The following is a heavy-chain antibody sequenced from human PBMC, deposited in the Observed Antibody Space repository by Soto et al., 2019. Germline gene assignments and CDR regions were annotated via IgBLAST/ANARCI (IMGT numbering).Heavy chain of an antibody. D-gene: IGHD5-18*01. J-gene: IGHJ4*02. CDR1: GSTFTSNW. CDR3: AYVGGYSTGDYSFDV. Sequence: GASVKVSCKLSGSTFTSNWIGWVRQAPGQGLEWMGWISTYNENMDSAPQLQGRLTMTTDTSTTTAYMELTNLKSDDTALYYCAYVGGYSTGDYSFDVWGQGTPVTVSS. CDR2: ISTYNENM. V-gene: IGHV1-18*04.